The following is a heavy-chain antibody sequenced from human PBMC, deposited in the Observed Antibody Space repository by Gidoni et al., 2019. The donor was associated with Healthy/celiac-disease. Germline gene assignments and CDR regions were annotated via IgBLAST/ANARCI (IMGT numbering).Heavy chain of an antibody. CDR2: IKSKTDGGTT. V-gene: IGHV3-15*01. D-gene: IGHD1-7*01. CDR3: TTELDDGTTLSYFDY. J-gene: IGHJ4*02. CDR1: GFTFINAW. Sequence: EVQLVESGGGLVKPGGSLRLSCAASGFTFINAWMSWVRQAPGKGLEWVGRIKSKTDGGTTDYAAPVKGRFTISRDDSKNTLYLQMYSLKTEDTAVYYCTTELDDGTTLSYFDYWGQGTLVTVSS.